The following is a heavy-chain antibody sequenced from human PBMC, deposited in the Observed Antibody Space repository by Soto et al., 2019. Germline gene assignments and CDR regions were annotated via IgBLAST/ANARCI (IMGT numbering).Heavy chain of an antibody. CDR2: IYYSGST. D-gene: IGHD6-13*01. Sequence: QVQLQESGPGLVKPSETLSLTCTVSGGSISSYYWSWIRQPPGKGLEWIGYIYYSGSTNYNPSLKSRVTISVDTSKNQCSLKLSSVTAADTAVYYCARVEGSSSGWFDPWGQGTLVTVSS. CDR1: GGSISSYY. J-gene: IGHJ5*02. V-gene: IGHV4-59*01. CDR3: ARVEGSSSGWFDP.